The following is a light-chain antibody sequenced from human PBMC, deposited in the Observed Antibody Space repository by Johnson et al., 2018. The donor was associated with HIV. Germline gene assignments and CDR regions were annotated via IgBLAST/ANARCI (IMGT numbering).Light chain of an antibody. CDR2: EDT. J-gene: IGLJ1*01. Sequence: QSVLTQPPSVSAAPGQKVTISCSGSSSNIGNNYVSWYQQVPGTAPKLLIYEDTKRPSGIPDRFSGSKSGTSATLAITGLQTWDEADYYCGTWDSSLSAVYVFGTGTKVTVL. CDR3: GTWDSSLSAVYV. CDR1: SSNIGNNY. V-gene: IGLV1-51*02.